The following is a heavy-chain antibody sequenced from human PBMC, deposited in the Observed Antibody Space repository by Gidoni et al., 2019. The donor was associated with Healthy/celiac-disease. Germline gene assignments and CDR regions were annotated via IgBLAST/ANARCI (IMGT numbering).Heavy chain of an antibody. CDR1: GGTFSSYA. J-gene: IGHJ2*01. CDR3: ARDSTNNYYGSGRLKYWYFDL. D-gene: IGHD3-10*01. V-gene: IGHV1-69*01. Sequence: QVQLVQSGAEVKKPGSSVKVSCKASGGTFSSYAIRWVRQAPGQGLEWMGGIIPIFGTANYAQKFQGRVTSTADESTSTAYMELSSLRSEDTAVYYCARDSTNNYYGSGRLKYWYFDLWGRGTLVTVSS. CDR2: IIPIFGTA.